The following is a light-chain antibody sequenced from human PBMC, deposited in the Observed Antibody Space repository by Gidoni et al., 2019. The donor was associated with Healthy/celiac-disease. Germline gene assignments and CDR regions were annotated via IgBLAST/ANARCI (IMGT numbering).Light chain of an antibody. CDR1: KLGDKY. V-gene: IGLV3-1*01. J-gene: IGLJ1*01. CDR3: QAWDSSMGV. Sequence: SCELTPPPSVSVSPGQTASITCSGDKLGDKYACWYQQQPGQSPVLVIYQDSKRPSGIPERFSGSNSGNTATLTIGGTQAMDEADYYCQAWDSSMGVFGTGTKVTVL. CDR2: QDS.